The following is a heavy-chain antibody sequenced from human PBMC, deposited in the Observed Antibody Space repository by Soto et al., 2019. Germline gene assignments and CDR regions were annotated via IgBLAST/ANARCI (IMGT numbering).Heavy chain of an antibody. CDR1: GFTFSSYA. D-gene: IGHD6-25*01. J-gene: IGHJ4*02. V-gene: IGHV3-23*01. CDR2: ISGTGGTT. Sequence: GGSLRLSCAASGFTFSSYAMSWVRQAPGKGLECVSAISGTGGTTYYADSVKGRFTISRDNSRNTLHLQMNSLRAEDTAIYYCAKFFVETGGSSGWPWSFHFWGQGTLVTVSS. CDR3: AKFFVETGGSSGWPWSFHF.